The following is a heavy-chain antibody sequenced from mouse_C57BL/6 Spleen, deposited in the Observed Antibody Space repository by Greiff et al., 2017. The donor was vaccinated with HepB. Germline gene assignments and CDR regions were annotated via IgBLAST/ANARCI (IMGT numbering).Heavy chain of an antibody. J-gene: IGHJ3*01. CDR3: TRRGDSNEAWFAY. Sequence: VQLQQSGTVLARPGASVKMSCKTSGYTFTSYWMHWVKQRPGQGLEWIGAIYPGNSDTSYNQKFKGKAKLTAVTSASTAYMELSSLTNEASAVYYCTRRGDSNEAWFAYWGQGTLVTVSA. CDR2: IYPGNSDT. D-gene: IGHD2-5*01. V-gene: IGHV1-5*01. CDR1: GYTFTSYW.